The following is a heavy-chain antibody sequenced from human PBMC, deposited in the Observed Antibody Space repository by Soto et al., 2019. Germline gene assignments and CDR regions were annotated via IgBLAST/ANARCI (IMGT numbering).Heavy chain of an antibody. CDR1: GAVTFSGSYY. Sequence: QVQLQESGPGLVKPSQTLSLTCSVSGAVTFSGSYYCSWIRQRPGKGLECLGYIFNSGSAYYNPSPRSRVTFSIDTSKDEFSLTLSSVTAADTAVYFCARGYSGYDYNFDYWGQGVSVTVSS. CDR3: ARGYSGYDYNFDY. J-gene: IGHJ4*02. D-gene: IGHD5-12*01. CDR2: IFNSGSA. V-gene: IGHV4-31*03.